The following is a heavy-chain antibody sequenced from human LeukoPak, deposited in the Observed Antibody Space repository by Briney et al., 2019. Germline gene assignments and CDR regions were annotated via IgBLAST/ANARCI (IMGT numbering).Heavy chain of an antibody. D-gene: IGHD2-8*01. V-gene: IGHV1-18*01. J-gene: IGHJ4*02. CDR2: ISAYNGNT. Sequence: GASVKVSCKASGYTFTSYGINWVRQAPGQGLEWMGWISAYNGNTNYAQKLQGRVTMTTDTSTSTAYMELRSLRSDDTAVYYCARDSCTSGVCYPDYWGQGTLVTVSS. CDR3: ARDSCTSGVCYPDY. CDR1: GYTFTSYG.